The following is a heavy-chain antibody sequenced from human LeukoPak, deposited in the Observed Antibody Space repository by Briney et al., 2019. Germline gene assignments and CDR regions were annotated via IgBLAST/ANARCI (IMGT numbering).Heavy chain of an antibody. CDR2: FDPEDGGT. CDR1: GYRFTDLF. Sequence: ASVKVSCTVSGYRFTDLFMNWVRQAPGQGLEGMGGFDPEDGGTIYAQKFQGRVTMTEDTSKDTAYMELGSLTSEDTAVYYCATGGMGKVWLGEFLSYWGQGTLVTVSS. V-gene: IGHV1-24*01. CDR3: ATGGMGKVWLGEFLSY. D-gene: IGHD3-10*01. J-gene: IGHJ4*02.